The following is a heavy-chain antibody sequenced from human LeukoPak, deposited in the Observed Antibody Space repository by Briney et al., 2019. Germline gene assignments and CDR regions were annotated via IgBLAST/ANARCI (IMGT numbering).Heavy chain of an antibody. CDR1: GGSISSSIYY. D-gene: IGHD3-16*01. V-gene: IGHV4-61*02. Sequence: SETLSLTCTVSGGSISSSIYYWSWIRQPAGKALEWIGRIYISGITNYNPSLKSRVTISVDTSKNQFSLRLSSVTAADTAVYYCARRYDYVWGSSDAFDIWGQGTMVTVSS. CDR2: IYISGIT. J-gene: IGHJ3*02. CDR3: ARRYDYVWGSSDAFDI.